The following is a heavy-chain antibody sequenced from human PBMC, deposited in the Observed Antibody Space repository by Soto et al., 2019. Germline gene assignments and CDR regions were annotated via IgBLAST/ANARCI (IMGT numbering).Heavy chain of an antibody. J-gene: IGHJ4*02. CDR1: GLTFNSYA. CDR2: ISGSGGST. D-gene: IGHD3-22*01. Sequence: PGGSLRLCCAASGLTFNSYAMSWVRQAPGKGLEWVSAISGSGGSTYYADSVKGRFTISRDNSKNTLYLQMNSLRAEDTAVYYCAKVRYYDSSGYYFDFCGQGTLVSVSS. CDR3: AKVRYYDSSGYYFDF. V-gene: IGHV3-23*01.